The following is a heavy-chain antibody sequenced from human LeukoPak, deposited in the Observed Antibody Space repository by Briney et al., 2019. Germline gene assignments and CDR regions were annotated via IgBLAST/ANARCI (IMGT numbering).Heavy chain of an antibody. Sequence: SETLSLTCTVSGGSISSYYWSWIRQPPGKGLEWIGYIYYSGSTNYNPSLKSRVTISVDTSKNQFSLKLSSVTAADTAVYYCARGPPGYSSSWYGGIEFDPWGQGTLVTVSS. CDR2: IYYSGST. CDR1: GGSISSYY. D-gene: IGHD6-13*01. V-gene: IGHV4-59*01. J-gene: IGHJ5*02. CDR3: ARGPPGYSSSWYGGIEFDP.